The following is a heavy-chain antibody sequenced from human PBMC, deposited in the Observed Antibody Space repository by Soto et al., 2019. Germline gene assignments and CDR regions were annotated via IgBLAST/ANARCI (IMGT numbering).Heavy chain of an antibody. CDR2: ISYDGSNK. CDR3: AKSRGFGVTIDYYYMDV. J-gene: IGHJ6*03. D-gene: IGHD3-10*01. CDR1: GFTFSSYG. Sequence: GGSLRLSCAASGFTFSSYGMHWVRQAPGKGLEWVAVISYDGSNKYYADSVKGRFTISRDNSKNTLYLQMNSLRAEDTAVYYCAKSRGFGVTIDYYYMDVWGKGTTVTVSS. V-gene: IGHV3-30*18.